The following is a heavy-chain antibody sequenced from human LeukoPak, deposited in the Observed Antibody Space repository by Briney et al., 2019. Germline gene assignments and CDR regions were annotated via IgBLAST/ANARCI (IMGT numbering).Heavy chain of an antibody. J-gene: IGHJ5*02. CDR2: TYYSGST. CDR1: GGSISRGDYY. CDR3: ARDRIIPLNWCDP. Sequence: SETLSLTRTVSGGSISRGDYYWSWIRQPPGTGLEGIGYTYYSGSTYYNPSLKSPVTISVDTYKNQFSLKLSSVTAADTAVYYCARDRIIPLNWCDPWGQGTLVSVSS. V-gene: IGHV4-30-4*08.